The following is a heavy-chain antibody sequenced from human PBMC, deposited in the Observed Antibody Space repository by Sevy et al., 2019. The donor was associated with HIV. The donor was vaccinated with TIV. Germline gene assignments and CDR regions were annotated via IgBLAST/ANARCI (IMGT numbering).Heavy chain of an antibody. D-gene: IGHD2-2*01. CDR1: GFTFSSYA. J-gene: IGHJ4*02. CDR2: ISYDGSNK. CDR3: ARDVGVKDIVVVPAATPPDY. V-gene: IGHV3-30*04. Sequence: GGSLRLSCAASGFTFSSYAMHWVRQAPGKGLDWVAVISYDGSNKYYADSVKGRFTISRDNSKNTLYLQMNSLRAEDTAVYYCARDVGVKDIVVVPAATPPDYWGQGTLVTVSS.